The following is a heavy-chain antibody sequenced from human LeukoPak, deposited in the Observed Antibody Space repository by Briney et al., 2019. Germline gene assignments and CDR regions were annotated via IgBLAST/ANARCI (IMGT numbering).Heavy chain of an antibody. D-gene: IGHD2-2*01. Sequence: SGGTLRLSCAASGFTVNGNYMSWVRQAPGKGREWVSVIYSGDSTYYADSVKGRFTISRDNSKNALYLQMNSLRAEDTAVYYYAREKTHYQLLSHYYSNYMDVWGKGTTVTISS. CDR3: AREKTHYQLLSHYYSNYMDV. J-gene: IGHJ6*03. CDR2: IYSGDST. V-gene: IGHV3-66*01. CDR1: GFTVNGNY.